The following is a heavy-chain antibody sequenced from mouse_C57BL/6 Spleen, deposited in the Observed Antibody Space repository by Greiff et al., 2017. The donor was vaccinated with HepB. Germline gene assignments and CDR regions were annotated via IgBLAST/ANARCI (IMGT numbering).Heavy chain of an antibody. CDR3: ARDGIYDGYIYVDY. Sequence: EVKLVESGGGLVKPGGSLKLSCAASGFTFSSYAMSWVRQTPEKRLEWVATISDGGSYTYYPDNVKGRFTISRDNAKNNLYLQMSHLKSEDTAMYYCARDGIYDGYIYVDYWGQGTTLTVSS. CDR2: ISDGGSYT. V-gene: IGHV5-4*01. J-gene: IGHJ2*01. CDR1: GFTFSSYA. D-gene: IGHD2-3*01.